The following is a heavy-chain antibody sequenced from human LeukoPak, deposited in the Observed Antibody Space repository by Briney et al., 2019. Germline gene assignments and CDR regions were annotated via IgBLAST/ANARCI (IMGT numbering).Heavy chain of an antibody. CDR1: GFTFSSSE. D-gene: IGHD6-19*01. Sequence: GGSLRLSCAASGFTFSSSEMNWVRQAPGKGLEWVSYISTSGSTIYYADSVKGRFTISRDNAKNSLYLQMKSLRAEDTALYYCTRAAYSSAWSDAFDIWGQGTMVTVSS. CDR3: TRAAYSSAWSDAFDI. CDR2: ISTSGSTI. V-gene: IGHV3-48*03. J-gene: IGHJ3*02.